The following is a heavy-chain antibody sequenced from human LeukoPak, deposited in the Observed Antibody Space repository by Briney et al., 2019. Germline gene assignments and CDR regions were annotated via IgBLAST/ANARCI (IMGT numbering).Heavy chain of an antibody. Sequence: PGGSLRLSCAASGFTFSSYSMNWVRQAPGKGLEWVSSISTSSSHIYYADSVKGRFTISRDNAKNSLYLQMNSLRAEDTALYYCAKDIHSSSWYSYYYYYGMDVWGQGTTVTVSS. CDR3: AKDIHSSSWYSYYYYYGMDV. CDR2: ISTSSSHI. D-gene: IGHD6-13*01. J-gene: IGHJ6*02. CDR1: GFTFSSYS. V-gene: IGHV3-21*04.